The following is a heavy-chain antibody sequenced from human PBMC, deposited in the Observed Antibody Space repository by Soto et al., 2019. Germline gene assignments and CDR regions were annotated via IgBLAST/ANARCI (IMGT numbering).Heavy chain of an antibody. CDR3: ARVDYYGSGSQYYYYGMDV. J-gene: IGHJ6*02. D-gene: IGHD3-10*01. Sequence: SVKVSCKAAGGTFSSYAIGWVRQAPGQGLEWMGGIIPIFGTANYAQKFQGRVTITADESTSTAYMELSSLRSEDTAVYYCARVDYYGSGSQYYYYGMDVWGQGTTVTVSS. CDR2: IIPIFGTA. CDR1: GGTFSSYA. V-gene: IGHV1-69*13.